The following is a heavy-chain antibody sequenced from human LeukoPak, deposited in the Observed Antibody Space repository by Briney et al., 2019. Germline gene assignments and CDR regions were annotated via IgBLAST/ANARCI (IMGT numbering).Heavy chain of an antibody. J-gene: IGHJ4*02. CDR2: ISAYNGNT. D-gene: IGHD3-22*01. CDR3: ARDRRYYYDSSGPVGY. Sequence: ASVKVSCKASGYTFTSYGISWVRQAPGQGLEWMGWISAYNGNTNYAQKLQGRVTMTTDTSTSTAYMELRSLRSDDTAVYYCARDRRYYYDSSGPVGYWGQGTLVTVSS. CDR1: GYTFTSYG. V-gene: IGHV1-18*01.